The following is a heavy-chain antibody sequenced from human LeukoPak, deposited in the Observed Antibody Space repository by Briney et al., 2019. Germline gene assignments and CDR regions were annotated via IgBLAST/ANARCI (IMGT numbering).Heavy chain of an antibody. Sequence: ASVKVSCKASGYTFTSYGISWVRQAPGQGLEWMGWISAYNGNTNYAQKLQGRVTMTTDTSTSTAYMELRSLRSDDTAMYYCARDSTPYHYYDSSGYYEDYWGQGTLVTVSS. J-gene: IGHJ4*02. D-gene: IGHD3-22*01. CDR3: ARDSTPYHYYDSSGYYEDY. V-gene: IGHV1-18*01. CDR1: GYTFTSYG. CDR2: ISAYNGNT.